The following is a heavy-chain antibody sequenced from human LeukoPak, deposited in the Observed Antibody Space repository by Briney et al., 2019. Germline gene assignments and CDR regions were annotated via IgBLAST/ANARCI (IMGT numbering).Heavy chain of an antibody. Sequence: PGRSLRLSCAASGFTFSSYGMHWVRQAPGKGLEWVAVISYDGSHKYSADSVKGRFTISRDNSKNTLYLQMNSLRTEDTAVYFCSASRPHYGDYYGLDVGGHGTTVTVSS. D-gene: IGHD4/OR15-4a*01. CDR3: SASRPHYGDYYGLDV. J-gene: IGHJ6*02. CDR1: GFTFSSYG. V-gene: IGHV3-30*03. CDR2: ISYDGSHK.